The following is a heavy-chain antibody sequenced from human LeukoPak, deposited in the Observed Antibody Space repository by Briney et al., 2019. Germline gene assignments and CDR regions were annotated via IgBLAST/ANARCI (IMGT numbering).Heavy chain of an antibody. D-gene: IGHD5-12*01. Sequence: SETLSLPCTVSGGSISSYYWSWIRHPPGKGLEWIGYIYYSGSTNYNPSLKSRVTISVDTSKNQFSLKLSSVTAADTAVYYCARQCSGYDTCFDYWGQGTLVTVSS. CDR1: GGSISSYY. V-gene: IGHV4-59*08. CDR2: IYYSGST. CDR3: ARQCSGYDTCFDY. J-gene: IGHJ4*02.